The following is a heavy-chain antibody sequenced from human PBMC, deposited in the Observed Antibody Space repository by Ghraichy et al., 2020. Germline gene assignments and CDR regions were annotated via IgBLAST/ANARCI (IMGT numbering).Heavy chain of an antibody. J-gene: IGHJ6*02. D-gene: IGHD3-3*01. V-gene: IGHV4-34*01. CDR2: INHSGST. Sequence: SETLSLTCAVYGGSFSGYYWSWIRQPPGKGLEWIGEINHSGSTNYNPSLKSRVTISVDTSKNQFSLKLSSVTAADTAVYYCARGGDYDFWSGYYRGAYYYGMDVWGQGTTVTVSS. CDR3: ARGGDYDFWSGYYRGAYYYGMDV. CDR1: GGSFSGYY.